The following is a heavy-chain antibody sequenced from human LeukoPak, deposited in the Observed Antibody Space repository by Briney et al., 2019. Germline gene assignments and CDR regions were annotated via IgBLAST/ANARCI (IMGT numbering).Heavy chain of an antibody. J-gene: IGHJ6*04. CDR3: AAASVAPGGHFYGMDV. CDR1: GLTFSNSA. Sequence: SVKVSCKASGLTFSNSAVQWVRQARGQRLEWIGWIVVASGKTNYAQSFQGRLTVSRDMSTSTAYMEVGSLRSEDTAVYYCAAASVAPGGHFYGMDVWGKGTTVTVSS. D-gene: IGHD2-8*02. V-gene: IGHV1-58*01. CDR2: IVVASGKT.